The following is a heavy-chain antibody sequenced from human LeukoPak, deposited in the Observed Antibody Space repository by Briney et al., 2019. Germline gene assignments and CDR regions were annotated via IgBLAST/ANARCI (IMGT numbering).Heavy chain of an antibody. J-gene: IGHJ4*02. CDR3: ARGFYSSSCIDY. Sequence: GRSLRLSCAASGFTFDDYAMHWVRQVPGKGLEWVSAISWNSGTINYADSVKGRFTISRDNAMNSLYLQLNSLRAEDTAVYYCARGFYSSSCIDYWGQGTLVTVSS. D-gene: IGHD6-13*01. CDR2: ISWNSGTI. CDR1: GFTFDDYA. V-gene: IGHV3-9*01.